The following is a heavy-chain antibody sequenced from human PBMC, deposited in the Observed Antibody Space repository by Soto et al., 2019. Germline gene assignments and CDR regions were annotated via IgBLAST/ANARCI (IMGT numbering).Heavy chain of an antibody. CDR3: ASQAPTDVAGRGYDFWSGYYKGAFDI. V-gene: IGHV4-4*02. D-gene: IGHD3-3*01. Sequence: KTSETLSLTCAVSSGSISSSNWWSWVRQPPGKGLEWIGEIYHSGSTNYDPSLKSRVTISVDKSKNQFSLKLSSVTAADTAVYYCASQAPTDVAGRGYDFWSGYYKGAFDIWGQGTMVTVSS. CDR2: IYHSGST. CDR1: SGSISSSNW. J-gene: IGHJ3*02.